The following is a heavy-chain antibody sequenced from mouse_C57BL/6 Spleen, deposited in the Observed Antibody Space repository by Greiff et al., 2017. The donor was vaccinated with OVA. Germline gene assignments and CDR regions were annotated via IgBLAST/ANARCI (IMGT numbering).Heavy chain of an antibody. CDR2: SRNKANDYTT. J-gene: IGHJ4*01. CDR1: GFTFSDFY. D-gene: IGHD4-1*01. CDR3: ARDASNWDGAMDY. V-gene: IGHV7-1*01. Sequence: DVMLVESGGGLVQSGRSLRLSCATSGFTFSDFYMEWVRQAPGKGLEWIAASRNKANDYTTEYSASVKGRFIVSRDTSQSILYLQMNALRAEDTAIYYCARDASNWDGAMDYWGQGTSVTVSS.